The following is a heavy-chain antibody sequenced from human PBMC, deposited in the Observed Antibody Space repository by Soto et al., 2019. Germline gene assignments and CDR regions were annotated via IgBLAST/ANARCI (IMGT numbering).Heavy chain of an antibody. D-gene: IGHD3-16*01. V-gene: IGHV2-26*01. CDR2: IFSNDGK. CDR3: ARIKGDYLPIDS. J-gene: IGHJ5*01. CDR1: GFSLNTDRMG. Sequence: VTLKESGPVLVKPTEPLTLTCTFSGFSLNTDRMGVSWIRQPPGKALEWLAHIFSNDGKSYSPSLNGRLAISKDNSRRQVVLSMTNMDPVDTATYYCARIKGDYLPIDSWGQGTLVTVSS.